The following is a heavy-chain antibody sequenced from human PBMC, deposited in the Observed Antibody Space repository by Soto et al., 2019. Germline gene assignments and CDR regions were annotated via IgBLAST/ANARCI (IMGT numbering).Heavy chain of an antibody. J-gene: IGHJ4*02. CDR1: GGTFSSYA. V-gene: IGHV1-3*01. Sequence: ASVKVSCKASGGTFSSYAISWVRQAPGQRLEWMGWINASNGTANYSQKFQGRVTITRDKSASTAYMELSSLRSEDTAVYYCARSITTFALDFDYWGQGTLVTVSS. CDR2: INASNGTA. CDR3: ARSITTFALDFDY. D-gene: IGHD3-3*01.